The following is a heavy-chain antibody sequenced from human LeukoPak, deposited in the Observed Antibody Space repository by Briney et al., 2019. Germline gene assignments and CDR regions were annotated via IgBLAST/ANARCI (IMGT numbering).Heavy chain of an antibody. D-gene: IGHD4-17*01. Sequence: PGASLQISCEGSGSIFTSYWIGWVRQLPGKGLEWMGIIYPGDSDTRYSPSFQGQVTISADKSISPAYLQWSSLKASDTAMYYCARHQGDYAYYYYYMDVWGKGTTVTVSS. CDR1: GSIFTSYW. CDR2: IYPGDSDT. CDR3: ARHQGDYAYYYYYMDV. J-gene: IGHJ6*03. V-gene: IGHV5-51*01.